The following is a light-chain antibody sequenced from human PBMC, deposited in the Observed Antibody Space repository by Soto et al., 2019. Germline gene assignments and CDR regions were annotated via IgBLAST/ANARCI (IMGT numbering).Light chain of an antibody. CDR1: QSVSSSY. Sequence: EIVLTQSPGTLSLSPGERATLSCRASQSVSSSYLAWYQQKPGQAPRLLIYGASRRATGIPDRFSGSGFGKDFHLTISRLEPEDFAVYYWQQYGSTYTFGQGTKLEIK. CDR3: QQYGSTYT. CDR2: GAS. J-gene: IGKJ2*01. V-gene: IGKV3-20*01.